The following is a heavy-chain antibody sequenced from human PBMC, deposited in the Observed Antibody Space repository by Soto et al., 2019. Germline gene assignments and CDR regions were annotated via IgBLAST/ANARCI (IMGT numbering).Heavy chain of an antibody. V-gene: IGHV3-74*01. CDR3: TGLPY. J-gene: IGHJ4*02. CDR1: GFTFNNYW. Sequence: GGSLRLSCAASGFTFNNYWMHWVRQAPGKGLVWVSRINSDRSTTSYADSVKGRFTISRDNAKNTLYLQMNSLRAEDTAVYYCTGLPYWGQGTLVTVSS. CDR2: INSDRSTT.